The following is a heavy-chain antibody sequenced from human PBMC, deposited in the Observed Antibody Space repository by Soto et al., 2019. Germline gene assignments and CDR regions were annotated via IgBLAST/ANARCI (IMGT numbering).Heavy chain of an antibody. CDR1: GGSISSSSYY. Sequence: SETLSLTCTVSGGSISSSSYYWGWIRQPPGKGLEWIGYIYYSGSTNYNPSLKSRVTISVDTSKNQFSLKLSSVTAADTAVYYCARVGLYYDILTGYYTHPHYFDYWGQGTLVTVSS. CDR2: IYYSGST. J-gene: IGHJ4*02. D-gene: IGHD3-9*01. V-gene: IGHV4-61*05. CDR3: ARVGLYYDILTGYYTHPHYFDY.